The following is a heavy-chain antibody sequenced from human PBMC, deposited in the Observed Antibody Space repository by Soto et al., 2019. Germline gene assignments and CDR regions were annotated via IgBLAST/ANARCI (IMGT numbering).Heavy chain of an antibody. V-gene: IGHV1-69*01. J-gene: IGHJ5*02. CDR3: ARDYSGYDQGWFDP. CDR2: IIPIFGTA. D-gene: IGHD5-12*01. Sequence: QVQLVQSGAEVKKPGSSVKVSCKASGGTFSSYAISWVRQAPRQGLEWMGGIIPIFGTANYAQKFQGRVTITADESTSTAYMELSSLRSEDTAVYYCARDYSGYDQGWFDPWGQGTLVTVSS. CDR1: GGTFSSYA.